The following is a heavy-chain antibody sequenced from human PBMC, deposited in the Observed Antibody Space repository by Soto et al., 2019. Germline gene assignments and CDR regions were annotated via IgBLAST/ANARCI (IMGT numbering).Heavy chain of an antibody. V-gene: IGHV4-34*01. CDR1: CASFSGYY. Sequence: SETLSLTCAVFCASFSGYYWSWIRQPPGKGLEWIGEINHSGSTNYNPSLKSRVTISVDTSKNQFSLKLSSVTAADTAVYYCARVSGIYYYGMDVWGQGTTVT. D-gene: IGHD3-10*01. CDR3: ARVSGIYYYGMDV. J-gene: IGHJ6*02. CDR2: INHSGST.